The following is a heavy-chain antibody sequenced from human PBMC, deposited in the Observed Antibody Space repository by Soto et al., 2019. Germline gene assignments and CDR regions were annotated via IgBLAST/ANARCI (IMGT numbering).Heavy chain of an antibody. CDR1: GFTFSNYA. CDR2: ISGSGGST. Sequence: GGSLILSCAASGFTFSNYAMSWVRQAPGKGLEWVSAISGSGGSTYYADSVKGRFTISRDNSNNTLYLQMNSLRAEDTAVYYCATDPRVHYYDSGSSFYWGQRSL. CDR3: ATDPRVHYYDSGSSFY. J-gene: IGHJ4*02. V-gene: IGHV3-23*01. D-gene: IGHD3-10*01.